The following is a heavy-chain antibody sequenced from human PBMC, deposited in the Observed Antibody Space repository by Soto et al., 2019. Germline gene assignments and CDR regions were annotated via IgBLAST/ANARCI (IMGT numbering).Heavy chain of an antibody. D-gene: IGHD3-3*01. CDR3: ARASGATDYDFWS. CDR1: GFTFSSYG. V-gene: IGHV3-33*01. CDR2: IWYDGSNK. Sequence: QVQLVESGGGVVQPGRSLRLSCAASGFTFSSYGMHWVREAPGKGLEWVAVIWYDGSNKYYTDSVKGRFTISRDNSKNTLYLQMNSLRVEDTAVYYCARASGATDYDFWSWAQGTLVTVSS. J-gene: IGHJ4*02.